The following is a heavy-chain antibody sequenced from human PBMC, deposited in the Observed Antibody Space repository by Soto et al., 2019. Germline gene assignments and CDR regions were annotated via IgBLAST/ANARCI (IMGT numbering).Heavy chain of an antibody. CDR1: GGTISTSS. J-gene: IGHJ4*02. D-gene: IGHD2-15*01. CDR2: IIPIFTRT. V-gene: IGHV1-69*01. CDR3: ARDVVRSTAGDS. Sequence: QLQLVQSETEVKEPGSSVKVSCKASGGTISTSSFVWVRQGPGQGLEWMGGIIPIFTRTNFAQKFQGRVTFSADESTRTTYMELRSLTSEDTAIYYCARDVVRSTAGDSWGQGTLFTVSS.